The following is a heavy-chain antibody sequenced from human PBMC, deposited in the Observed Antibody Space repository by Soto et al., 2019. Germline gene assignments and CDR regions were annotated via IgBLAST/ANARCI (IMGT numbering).Heavy chain of an antibody. Sequence: EVQLLESGGGLVQPGGSLRLSCAASGFTFSTYAMGWVRQAPGKGLEWVSAISGSGGSTYYADSVKGRFTISRDNSKNTLYLHRNSLRAADTAVYDCAKGWSDYLDDWGQGTLVTVSS. D-gene: IGHD2-15*01. CDR3: AKGWSDYLDD. CDR2: ISGSGGST. J-gene: IGHJ4*02. CDR1: GFTFSTYA. V-gene: IGHV3-23*01.